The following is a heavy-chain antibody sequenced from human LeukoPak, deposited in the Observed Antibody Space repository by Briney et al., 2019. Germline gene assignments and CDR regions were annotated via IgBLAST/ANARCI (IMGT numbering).Heavy chain of an antibody. V-gene: IGHV4-59*01. J-gene: IGHJ4*02. D-gene: IGHD1-7*01. CDR1: GGSISSYY. CDR2: IYYSGST. Sequence: PSETLSLTCTVSGGSISSYYWSWIRQPPGKGLEWIGYIYYSGSTNYNPSLKSRVTISVDTSKNQFSLKLSSVTAADTAVYYCARAILPWYNWNYGYYAGAFDYWGQGTLVTVSS. CDR3: ARAILPWYNWNYGYYAGAFDY.